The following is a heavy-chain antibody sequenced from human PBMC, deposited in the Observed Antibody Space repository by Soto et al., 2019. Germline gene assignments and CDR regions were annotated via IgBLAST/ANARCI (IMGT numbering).Heavy chain of an antibody. V-gene: IGHV3-33*01. CDR3: ARDRGSSSWYYYYYYMDV. Sequence: QVQLVESGGGVVQPGRSLRLSCAASGFTFSSYGMHWVRQAPGKGLEWVAVIWYDGSNKYYADSVKGRFTISRDNSKNTLYLQMNSLRAEDTAVYYCARDRGSSSWYYYYYYMDVWGKGTTVTVSS. CDR1: GFTFSSYG. CDR2: IWYDGSNK. J-gene: IGHJ6*03. D-gene: IGHD6-13*01.